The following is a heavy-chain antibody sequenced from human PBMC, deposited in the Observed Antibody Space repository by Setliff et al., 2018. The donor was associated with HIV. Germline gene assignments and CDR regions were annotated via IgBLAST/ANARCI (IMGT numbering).Heavy chain of an antibody. CDR3: AGLGSGWSDSYYYAMDI. CDR1: GDTFNNCA. D-gene: IGHD6-19*01. J-gene: IGHJ6*02. CDR2: SIPLFGTT. Sequence: SVKVSCKASGDTFNNCAVTWVRQAPGQGLEWMGGSIPLFGTTNYAQKFQGRVTLTTDELMKTAYMELRSLRSDDTAVYFCAGLGSGWSDSYYYAMDIWGQGTMVTVSS. V-gene: IGHV1-69*05.